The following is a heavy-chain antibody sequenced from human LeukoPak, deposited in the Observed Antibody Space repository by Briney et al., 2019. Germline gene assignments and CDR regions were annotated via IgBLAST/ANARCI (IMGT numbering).Heavy chain of an antibody. D-gene: IGHD2-15*01. CDR1: GFTFSSYA. J-gene: IGHJ6*02. CDR2: ISGSGGST. CDR3: ANTPGGYFGMDV. Sequence: GGSLRLSCAASGFTFSSYAMSWVRQAPGKGLEWVSAISGSGGSTYYADSVKGRFTISRDNSKNTLYLQMNSLRAEDTAVYYCANTPGGYFGMDVWGQGTTVTVSS. V-gene: IGHV3-23*01.